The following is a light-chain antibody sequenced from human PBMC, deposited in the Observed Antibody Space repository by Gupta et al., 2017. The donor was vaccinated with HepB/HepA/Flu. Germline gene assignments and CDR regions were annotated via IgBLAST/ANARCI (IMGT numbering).Light chain of an antibody. Sequence: DVVLTQSPLSLPVTLGEPASISCRSSQSLVYNDGNTYLNWFQQRPGQSPRRLIYEVSHRDSGVPDRFSGSGSDTHFTLKISRVEAEDVGVYYCKQGKHWPLTFGQGTKVEIK. CDR3: KQGKHWPLT. CDR2: EVS. J-gene: IGKJ1*01. CDR1: QSLVYNDGNTY. V-gene: IGKV2-30*01.